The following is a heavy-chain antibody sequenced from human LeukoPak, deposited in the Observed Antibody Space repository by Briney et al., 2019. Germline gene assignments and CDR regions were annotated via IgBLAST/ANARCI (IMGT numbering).Heavy chain of an antibody. CDR2: MYHSGST. J-gene: IGHJ6*03. CDR1: GYYISSGYY. V-gene: IGHV4-38-2*02. D-gene: IGHD1-7*01. CDR3: AREGSGTTSWYYYYYMDV. Sequence: SETLSLTCTVSGYYISSGYYWGWIRQPPGKGLEWIGSMYHSGSTYYNPSLKSRVTISVDTSKNRFSLKLSSVTAADTAVYYCAREGSGTTSWYYYYYMDVWGKGTTVTVSS.